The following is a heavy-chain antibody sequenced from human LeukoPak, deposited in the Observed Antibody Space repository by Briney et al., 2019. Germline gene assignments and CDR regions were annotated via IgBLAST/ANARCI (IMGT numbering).Heavy chain of an antibody. Sequence: SETLSLTCAVYGGSFSGYYWSWIRQPPGKGLEWIGEINHSGSTNYNPSLKSRVTISVDTSKNQFSLKLSSVTAADTAVYYCVRGFLWSGYSFDYWGQGTLVTVSS. CDR2: INHSGST. CDR3: VRGFLWSGYSFDY. CDR1: GGSFSGYY. V-gene: IGHV4-34*01. J-gene: IGHJ4*02. D-gene: IGHD3-3*01.